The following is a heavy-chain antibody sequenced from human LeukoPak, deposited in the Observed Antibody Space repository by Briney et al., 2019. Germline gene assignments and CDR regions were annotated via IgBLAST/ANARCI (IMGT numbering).Heavy chain of an antibody. CDR1: GVTFSSYA. V-gene: IGHV3-7*01. CDR2: IKTGGSEK. J-gene: IGHJ3*02. CDR3: ARDLDTYVVLTAYDTFDI. D-gene: IGHD2-21*02. Sequence: GALRLSCAASGVTFSSYAMSWVRQAPGKGLEGGANIKTGGSEKHYADSVEGRFTISRDNAKNSLYLQMNGLRAEDTAVYYCARDLDTYVVLTAYDTFDIWGQGTMVTVSS.